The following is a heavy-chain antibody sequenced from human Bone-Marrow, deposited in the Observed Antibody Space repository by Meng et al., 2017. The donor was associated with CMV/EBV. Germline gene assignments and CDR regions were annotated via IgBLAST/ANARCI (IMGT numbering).Heavy chain of an antibody. CDR2: IYYSGST. CDR1: GGSISSYY. Sequence: SETLSLTCTVSGGSISSYYWSWIRQPPGKGLEWIGYIYYSGSTNCNPSLKSRVTISVDTSKNQFSLKLSSVTAADTAVYYCASSYSSSSGWGYFDYWGQGTLVTVSS. V-gene: IGHV4-59*01. CDR3: ASSYSSSSGWGYFDY. D-gene: IGHD6-6*01. J-gene: IGHJ4*02.